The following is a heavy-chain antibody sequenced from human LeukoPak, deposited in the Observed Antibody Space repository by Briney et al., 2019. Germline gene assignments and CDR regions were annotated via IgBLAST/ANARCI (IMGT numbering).Heavy chain of an antibody. CDR1: GFTFSSYS. Sequence: GGSLRLSCVASGFTFSSYSINWVRQAPGKGLEWVAVISYDGSNKYYADSVKGRFTISRDNSKNTLYLQMNSLRAEDTAVYYCAKQGDSGYAPGWGQGTLVTVSS. CDR2: ISYDGSNK. D-gene: IGHD5-12*01. V-gene: IGHV3-30*18. J-gene: IGHJ4*02. CDR3: AKQGDSGYAPG.